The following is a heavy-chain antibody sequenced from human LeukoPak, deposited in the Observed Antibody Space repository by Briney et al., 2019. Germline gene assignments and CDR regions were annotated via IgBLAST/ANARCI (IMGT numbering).Heavy chain of an antibody. V-gene: IGHV3-30*02. CDR2: ILSDGSKE. D-gene: IGHD2-21*01. CDR1: GFTFSSYG. CDR3: AKGYCGGDCPFDY. Sequence: GGSLRLSCAASGFTFSSYGMHWVRQAPGKGLEWVAVILSDGSKEFYTDSVEGRFTISRDNSKNTQYLQMNSLRAEDTAVYYCAKGYCGGDCPFDYWGQGTLVTVSS. J-gene: IGHJ4*02.